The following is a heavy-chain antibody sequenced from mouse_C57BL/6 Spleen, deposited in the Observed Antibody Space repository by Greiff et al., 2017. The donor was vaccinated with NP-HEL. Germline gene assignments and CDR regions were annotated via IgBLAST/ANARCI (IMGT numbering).Heavy chain of an antibody. Sequence: EVKLVESGPELVKPGASVKIPCKASGYTFTDYNMDWVKQSHGKSLEWIGDINPNNGGTIYNQKFKGKATLTVDKSSSTAYMELRSLTSEDTAVYYCARNEYAMDYWGQGTSVTVSS. CDR1: GYTFTDYN. CDR2: INPNNGGT. CDR3: ARNEYAMDY. J-gene: IGHJ4*01. V-gene: IGHV1-18*01.